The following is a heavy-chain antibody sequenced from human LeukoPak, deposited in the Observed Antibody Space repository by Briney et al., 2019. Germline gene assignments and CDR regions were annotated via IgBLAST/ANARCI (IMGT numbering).Heavy chain of an antibody. V-gene: IGHV1-2*02. Sequence: ASVKVSCKASGYTFTGYYMHWVRQAPGQGLEWMGWINPNSGGTNYAQKFQGRVTMTRDMSTSTVYMELSSLRSEDTAVYYCARGYYGRDWFDPWGQGTLVTVSS. D-gene: IGHD4-17*01. J-gene: IGHJ5*02. CDR1: GYTFTGYY. CDR3: ARGYYGRDWFDP. CDR2: INPNSGGT.